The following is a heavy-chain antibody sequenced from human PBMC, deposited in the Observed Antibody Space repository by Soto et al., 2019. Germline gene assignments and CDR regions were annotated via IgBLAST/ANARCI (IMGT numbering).Heavy chain of an antibody. J-gene: IGHJ3*02. CDR1: GFTFSSYA. Sequence: GGSLRLSCAASGFTFSSYAMHWVRQAPGKGLEWVAVISYDGSNKYYADSVKGRFTISRDNSKNTLYLQMNSLRAEDTDVYDCAREGGSSSYAFDIWGQGTMVTVSS. V-gene: IGHV3-30*04. CDR3: AREGGSSSYAFDI. D-gene: IGHD6-6*01. CDR2: ISYDGSNK.